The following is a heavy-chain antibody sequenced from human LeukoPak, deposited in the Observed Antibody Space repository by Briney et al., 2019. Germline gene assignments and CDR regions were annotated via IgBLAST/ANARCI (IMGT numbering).Heavy chain of an antibody. J-gene: IGHJ4*02. V-gene: IGHV3-30-3*01. CDR1: GFTFSTYA. D-gene: IGHD2-21*02. Sequence: GRSLRLSCAASGFTFSTYAMHWVRQAPGKGLEWVAVISYDGSNKYYADSVKGRFTISRDNSKNTLYLQMNSLRAEDTAVYYCAKATIVVVTAMLDLDYWGQGTLVTVSS. CDR3: AKATIVVVTAMLDLDY. CDR2: ISYDGSNK.